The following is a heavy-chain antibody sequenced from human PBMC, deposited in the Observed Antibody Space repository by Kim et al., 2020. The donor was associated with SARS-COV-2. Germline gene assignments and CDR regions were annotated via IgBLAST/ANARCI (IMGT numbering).Heavy chain of an antibody. Sequence: SGTLSLTCAVSGGSISSSNWWSWVRQPPGKGLEWIGEIYHSGSTNYNPSLKSRVTISVDKSKNQFSLKLSSVTAADTAVYYCARDPAGYCSGGSCYSGWFDPWGQGTLVTVSS. CDR2: IYHSGST. CDR3: ARDPAGYCSGGSCYSGWFDP. J-gene: IGHJ5*02. D-gene: IGHD2-15*01. CDR1: GGSISSSNW. V-gene: IGHV4-4*02.